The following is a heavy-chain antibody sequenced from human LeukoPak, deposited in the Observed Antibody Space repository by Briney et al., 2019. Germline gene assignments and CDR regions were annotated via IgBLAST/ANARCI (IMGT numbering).Heavy chain of an antibody. D-gene: IGHD6-6*01. Sequence: PGGSLRLSCAASGFTFSSYGMHWVRQAPGKGLEWVAVISYDGSNKYYADSVKGRFTISRDNSKNTLYLQMNSLRAEDTALYYCAKGYSSSPESYYFDYWGQGTLVTVSS. CDR3: AKGYSSSPESYYFDY. V-gene: IGHV3-30*18. J-gene: IGHJ4*02. CDR2: ISYDGSNK. CDR1: GFTFSSYG.